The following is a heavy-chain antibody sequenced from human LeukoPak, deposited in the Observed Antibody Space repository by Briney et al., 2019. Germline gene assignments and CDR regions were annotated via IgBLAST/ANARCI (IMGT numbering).Heavy chain of an antibody. J-gene: IGHJ4*02. CDR1: GGSISSGSDY. Sequence: PSEALSLTCSVSGGSISSGSDYWGWRRQPPGRGLEWIGSIFYTGSTSYNPSLKGRVTISGDTSKNQFSLKLSSVTAADTAVYYCARSEYSSSSGHFDYWGQGTLVTVSS. CDR2: IFYTGST. CDR3: ARSEYSSSSGHFDY. D-gene: IGHD6-6*01. V-gene: IGHV4-39*01.